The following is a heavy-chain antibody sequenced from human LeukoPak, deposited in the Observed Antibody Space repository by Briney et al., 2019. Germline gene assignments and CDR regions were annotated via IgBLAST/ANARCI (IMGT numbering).Heavy chain of an antibody. V-gene: IGHV3-33*06. CDR3: AKVVQYTASTGTGLDY. Sequence: PGGSLRLSCAASGFTFINYGMHWVRQAPGKGLDWVAVIWYDGSYKYYADSVKGRFTISRDNSKNTLYLQMSSLRAEDTAIYYCAKVVQYTASTGTGLDYWGQGTLVTVSS. J-gene: IGHJ4*02. CDR2: IWYDGSYK. D-gene: IGHD6-13*01. CDR1: GFTFINYG.